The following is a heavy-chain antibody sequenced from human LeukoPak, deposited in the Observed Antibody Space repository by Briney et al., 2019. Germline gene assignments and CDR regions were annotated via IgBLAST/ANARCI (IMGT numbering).Heavy chain of an antibody. Sequence: PGRSLRLSCAASEFTFSNYAIHWVRQAPGKGLEWVAVISSDGNNKDYADSLKGRFTISRDNSENTLYLQMNSLTAEDTAVYYCARVRGSGSVVPYYFDYWGQGTLVTVSS. J-gene: IGHJ4*02. V-gene: IGHV3-30-3*01. CDR1: EFTFSNYA. CDR3: ARVRGSGSVVPYYFDY. D-gene: IGHD3-10*01. CDR2: ISSDGNNK.